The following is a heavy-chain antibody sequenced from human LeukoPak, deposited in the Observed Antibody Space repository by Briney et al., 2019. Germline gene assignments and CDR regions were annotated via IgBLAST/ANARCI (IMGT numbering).Heavy chain of an antibody. CDR1: GFTFSSYA. J-gene: IGHJ4*02. CDR3: ARDGLYGDYASYLDY. CDR2: ILYDGSNK. V-gene: IGHV3-30*04. Sequence: PGGSLRLSCAASGFTFSSYAMHWVRQAPGKGLEWVAVILYDGSNKYYADSVKGRFTISRDNSKNTLYLQMNSLRAEDTAVYYCARDGLYGDYASYLDYWGQGTLVTVSS. D-gene: IGHD4-17*01.